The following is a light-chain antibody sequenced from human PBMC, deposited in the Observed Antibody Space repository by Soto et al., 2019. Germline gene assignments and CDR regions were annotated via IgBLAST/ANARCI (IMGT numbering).Light chain of an antibody. CDR2: WAS. J-gene: IGKJ3*01. CDR1: QSVLYSSDNKNY. V-gene: IGKV4-1*01. CDR3: QQLYSTTFP. Sequence: DIVMTQSPYSKAVSLGAKPTINCKSSQSVLYSSDNKNYLAWYQQKPGQPTKVLFYWASTRQSGVPDRFSGSGSGNDFILNTSSQQAEDVAVYYCQQLYSTTFPFGPGTKVDIX.